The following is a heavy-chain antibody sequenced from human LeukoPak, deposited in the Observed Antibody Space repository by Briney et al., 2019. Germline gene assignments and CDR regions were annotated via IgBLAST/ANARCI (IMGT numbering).Heavy chain of an antibody. D-gene: IGHD1-26*01. Sequence: ASVKISCKVSGYTFTDYYMHWVQHAPGKGLEWMGLVDPEDGETIYAEKFQGRVTITADTSTDTAYMELSSLRSEDTAVYYCATSTVGASVIFDYWGQGTLVTVSS. CDR1: GYTFTDYY. CDR3: ATSTVGASVIFDY. CDR2: VDPEDGET. V-gene: IGHV1-69-2*01. J-gene: IGHJ4*02.